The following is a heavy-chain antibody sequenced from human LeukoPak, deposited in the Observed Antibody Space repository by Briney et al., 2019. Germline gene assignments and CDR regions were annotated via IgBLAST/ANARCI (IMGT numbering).Heavy chain of an antibody. V-gene: IGHV3-23*01. CDR2: ISGSGGST. Sequence: GGSLRLSCAAFGFTFSSYAMSWVRQAPGEGLEWVSAISGSGGSTYYADSVKGRFTISRDNSKNTLYLQMNSLRAEDTAVYYCAKRPSYSSSWYAFDYWGQGTLVTVSS. D-gene: IGHD6-13*01. CDR1: GFTFSSYA. CDR3: AKRPSYSSSWYAFDY. J-gene: IGHJ4*02.